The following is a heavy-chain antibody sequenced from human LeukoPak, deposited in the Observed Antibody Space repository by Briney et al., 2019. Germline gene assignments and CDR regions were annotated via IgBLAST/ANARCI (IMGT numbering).Heavy chain of an antibody. Sequence: GGSLRLSCAASGFTVSSNYMSWVRQAPGKGLEWVSVIYSGGNTYYADSVKGRFTISRDNSKNTLYLQMNSLRAEDTAVYYCARESVSSGFGAFDIWGQGTMVTVSS. CDR2: IYSGGNT. J-gene: IGHJ3*02. CDR1: GFTVSSNY. CDR3: ARESVSSGFGAFDI. D-gene: IGHD3-22*01. V-gene: IGHV3-53*01.